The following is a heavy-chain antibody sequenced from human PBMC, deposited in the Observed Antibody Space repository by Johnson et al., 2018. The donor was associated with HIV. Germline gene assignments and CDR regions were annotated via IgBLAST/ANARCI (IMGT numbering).Heavy chain of an antibody. J-gene: IGHJ3*02. CDR1: GFTFDDYG. Sequence: VQLVESGGGVVRPGGSLRLSCAASGFTFDDYGMSWVRQAPGKGLEWVSGISWDSGSIVYADSVKGRFTISRDNAKNSLYLQMNSLRAEDTALYYCAKPYYYDSSDAFDIWGQGTMVTVSS. CDR3: AKPYYYDSSDAFDI. D-gene: IGHD3-22*01. CDR2: ISWDSGSI. V-gene: IGHV3-20*04.